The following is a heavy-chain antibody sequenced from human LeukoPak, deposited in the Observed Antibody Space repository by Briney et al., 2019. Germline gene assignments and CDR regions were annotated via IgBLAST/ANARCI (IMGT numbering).Heavy chain of an antibody. V-gene: IGHV3-23*01. J-gene: IGHJ4*02. D-gene: IGHD3-22*01. CDR2: ISGSGGST. CDR1: GFTFSSYA. CDR3: AKGGGSITMIVVVITQLDY. Sequence: PGGSLRLSCAASGFTFSSYAMSWVRQAPGKGLDWVSAISGSGGSTYYADSVKGRFTISRDNSKNTLYLQMNSLRAEDTAVYYCAKGGGSITMIVVVITQLDYWGQGTLVTVSS.